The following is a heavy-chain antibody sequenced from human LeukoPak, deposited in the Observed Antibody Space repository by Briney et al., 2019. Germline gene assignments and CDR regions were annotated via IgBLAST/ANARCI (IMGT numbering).Heavy chain of an antibody. J-gene: IGHJ4*02. D-gene: IGHD3-9*01. CDR1: GYTFTSYT. CDR2: INTNTGNP. V-gene: IGHV7-4-1*02. Sequence: ASVKVSCKASGYTFTSYTLNWVRQAPGQELEWMGWINTNTGNPMYAQGFTGRFVFSLDTSVSTAYLQISSLKAEDTAVYYCARASRFFDWSPFDFWGQGALVTVSS. CDR3: ARASRFFDWSPFDF.